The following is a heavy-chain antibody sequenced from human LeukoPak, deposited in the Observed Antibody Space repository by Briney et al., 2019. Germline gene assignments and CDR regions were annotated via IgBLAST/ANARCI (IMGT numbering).Heavy chain of an antibody. Sequence: SETLSLTCSVAGGSISTYYWNWIRQPQGKGLEWIGHISNGNTDYNPSLESRVTISVDTPKNQLSLKLTSVTAADTAVYYCARDKAHCYGRYFDPWGQGALVIVSS. CDR2: ISNGNT. CDR3: ARDKAHCYGRYFDP. J-gene: IGHJ5*02. V-gene: IGHV4-59*01. CDR1: GGSISTYY. D-gene: IGHD2-2*01.